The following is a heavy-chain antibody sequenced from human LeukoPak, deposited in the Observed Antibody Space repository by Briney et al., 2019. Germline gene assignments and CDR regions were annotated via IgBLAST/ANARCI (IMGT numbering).Heavy chain of an antibody. CDR3: TREGDSRTH. CDR2: VNPNTGAT. V-gene: IGHV1-2*02. CDR1: GYSSTDYY. Sequence: ASVKVSCKASGYSSTDYYIHWVRQAPGQGLERMGWVNPNTGATLYAQKFQGRVAMTRDMSITTAYMELSGLKSDDTAVYFCTREGDSRTHWGQGTLVSVSS. J-gene: IGHJ4*02. D-gene: IGHD6-13*01.